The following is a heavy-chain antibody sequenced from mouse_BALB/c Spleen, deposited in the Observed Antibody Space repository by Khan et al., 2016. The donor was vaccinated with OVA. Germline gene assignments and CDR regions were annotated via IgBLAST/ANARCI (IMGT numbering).Heavy chain of an antibody. Sequence: EVQLDESGPGLLKPSQSLTLTCTATGYSITSDYAWNLIRQFPGNILEWMSYITYSGNTTYTPSFKSRISITRDTSKNQSFLQLNSVTTEDTATYSCASGGLFLRYPDYFDYWGQGTTLTVSS. V-gene: IGHV3-2*02. CDR3: ASGGLFLRYPDYFDY. CDR2: ITYSGNT. J-gene: IGHJ2*01. D-gene: IGHD1-1*01. CDR1: GYSITSDYA.